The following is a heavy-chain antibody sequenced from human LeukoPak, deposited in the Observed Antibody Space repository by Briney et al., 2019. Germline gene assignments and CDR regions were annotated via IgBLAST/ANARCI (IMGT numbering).Heavy chain of an antibody. CDR3: ARILPLGYCSGTSCSRYNWFDP. V-gene: IGHV4-34*01. CDR2: INHSGST. D-gene: IGHD2-2*01. J-gene: IGHJ5*02. CDR1: GGSFSGYY. Sequence: PSETLSLTCAVYGGSFSGYYWSWIRQPPGKGLEWIGEINHSGSTNYNPSLKSRVTISVDTSKNQFSLKLSSVTAADTAVYYCARILPLGYCSGTSCSRYNWFDPWGQGTLVTVSS.